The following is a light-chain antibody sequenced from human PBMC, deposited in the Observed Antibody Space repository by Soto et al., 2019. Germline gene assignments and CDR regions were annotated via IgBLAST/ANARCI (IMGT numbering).Light chain of an antibody. CDR2: EGS. CDR1: SSDVGSSNF. Sequence: QCVLTQPASVSGSPGQSLTITCTGTSSDVGSSNFVSWYQQHPGKAPKLIIYEGSRRPSGVSGRFSGSKSGNAASLTISGLQAEDEADYYCCSFPGTSTLYVFGSGTKVTVL. J-gene: IGLJ1*01. V-gene: IGLV2-23*01. CDR3: CSFPGTSTLYV.